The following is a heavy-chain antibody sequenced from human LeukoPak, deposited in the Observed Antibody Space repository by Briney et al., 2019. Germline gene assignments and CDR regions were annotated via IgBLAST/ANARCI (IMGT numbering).Heavy chain of an antibody. CDR1: GFTFRTYG. D-gene: IGHD4-23*01. J-gene: IGHJ5*02. CDR3: AKWLRWYEAWSDP. CDR2: IWYDGSNK. Sequence: GGSLRLSCEASGFTFRTYGMYWVRQAPGKGLEWVAVIWYDGSNKYYADSVKGRFTISRDNSKNTVYLQMNSLRAEDTAVYYCAKWLRWYEAWSDPWGQGTLVTVSS. V-gene: IGHV3-33*03.